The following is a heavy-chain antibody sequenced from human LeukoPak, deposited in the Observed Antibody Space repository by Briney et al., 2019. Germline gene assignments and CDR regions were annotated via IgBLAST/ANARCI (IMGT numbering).Heavy chain of an antibody. CDR2: IRYDGSNK. CDR1: GFTFSSYG. CDR3: AKDSCSSTSCYAFYYGMDV. V-gene: IGHV3-30*02. D-gene: IGHD2-2*01. J-gene: IGHJ6*02. Sequence: GGSLGLSCAASGFTFSSYGMHWVRQAPGKGLEWVAFIRYDGSNKYYADSVKGRFTISRDNSKNTLYLQMNSLRAEDTAVYYCAKDSCSSTSCYAFYYGMDVWGQGTTVTVSS.